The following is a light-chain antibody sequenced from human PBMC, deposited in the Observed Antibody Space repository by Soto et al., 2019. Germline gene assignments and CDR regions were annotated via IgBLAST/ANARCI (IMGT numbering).Light chain of an antibody. CDR3: QEYAASLST. CDR1: QSVSSY. J-gene: IGKJ1*01. V-gene: IGKV3-11*01. CDR2: DAS. Sequence: EIVLTQSPATLSLSPGERATLSCRASQSVSSYLAWYQQKPGQAPRLLIYDASNRATGIPARFSGSGSGTDFTLTISRLEPEDFAVYYFQEYAASLSTFGQGTKVE.